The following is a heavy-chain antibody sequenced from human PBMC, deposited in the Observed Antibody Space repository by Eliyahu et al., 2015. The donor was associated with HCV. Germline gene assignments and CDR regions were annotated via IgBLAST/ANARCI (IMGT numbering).Heavy chain of an antibody. D-gene: IGHD5-18*01. Sequence: EVQLLESGGGLVQPGGSLRLSCAASGFTFSSYAMSWVRQAPGKGLGWVSAISGSGGSTYYADSVKGRFTISRDNSKNTLYLQMNSLRAEDTAVYYCAKGMVQLWFYFDYWGQGTLVTVSS. CDR2: ISGSGGST. V-gene: IGHV3-23*01. J-gene: IGHJ4*02. CDR1: GFTFSSYA. CDR3: AKGMVQLWFYFDY.